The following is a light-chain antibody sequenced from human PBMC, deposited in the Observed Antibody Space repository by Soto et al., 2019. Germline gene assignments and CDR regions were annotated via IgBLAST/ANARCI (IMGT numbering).Light chain of an antibody. J-gene: IGKJ1*01. Sequence: DIQMTQSPSTLSASVGDRVTITCRASQSISSWLAWYQQKPGKAPKLLIYDASSLESGVPSRFSGSGSGTEFPLTISSLQPDDFATYYCQQYNSYRTWTFGQGTKVEIK. CDR2: DAS. CDR3: QQYNSYRTWT. CDR1: QSISSW. V-gene: IGKV1-5*01.